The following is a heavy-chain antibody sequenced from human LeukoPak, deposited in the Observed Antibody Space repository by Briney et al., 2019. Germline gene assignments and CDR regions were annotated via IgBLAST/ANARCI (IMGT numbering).Heavy chain of an antibody. CDR3: AKVQDYDILTGYYIAGGKFDY. J-gene: IGHJ4*02. D-gene: IGHD3-9*01. V-gene: IGHV3-23*01. CDR1: GFTFSTYA. Sequence: GGSLRLSCAASGFTFSTYAMSWVRQAPGRGLEWVSTISGSGGSTYYADSVKGRFTISRDNSKNTLYLQMNSLRAEDTAIYYCAKVQDYDILTGYYIAGGKFDYWGQGTLVTVSS. CDR2: ISGSGGST.